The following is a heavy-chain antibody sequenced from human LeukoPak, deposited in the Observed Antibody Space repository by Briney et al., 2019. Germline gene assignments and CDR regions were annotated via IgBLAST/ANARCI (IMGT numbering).Heavy chain of an antibody. CDR1: GGTFSSYA. CDR3: ATLDYYDTKNDY. J-gene: IGHJ4*02. D-gene: IGHD3-22*01. V-gene: IGHV1-69*05. Sequence: SVKVSCRASGGTFSSYAISWVRQAPGQGLEWMGRIIPIFGTANYAQKFQGRVTITTDESTSTAYMELSSLRSEDTAVYYCATLDYYDTKNDYWGQGTLVTVSS. CDR2: IIPIFGTA.